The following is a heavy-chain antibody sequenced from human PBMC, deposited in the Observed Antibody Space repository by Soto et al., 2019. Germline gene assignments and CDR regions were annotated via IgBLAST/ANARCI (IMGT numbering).Heavy chain of an antibody. V-gene: IGHV1-8*01. CDR2: MNPNSGNT. J-gene: IGHJ4*02. CDR3: AREASGSPDY. D-gene: IGHD1-26*01. CDR1: GDTFTSYD. Sequence: ASVKVSSKASGDTFTSYDINSARQATGQGLEWMGWMNPNSGNTGYAQKFQGRVTMTRNTSISTAYMELSSLRSEDTAVYYCAREASGSPDYWGQGTLVTVSS.